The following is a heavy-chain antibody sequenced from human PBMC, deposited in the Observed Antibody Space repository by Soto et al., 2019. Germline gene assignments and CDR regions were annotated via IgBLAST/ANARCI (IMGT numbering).Heavy chain of an antibody. CDR1: GGSFSGYY. D-gene: IGHD6-13*01. CDR2: INHSGST. V-gene: IGHV4-34*01. Sequence: PSETLSLTCAVYGGSFSGYYWSWIRQPPGKGLEWIGEINHSGSTNYNPSLKSRVTISVDTSKNQFSLELSSVTAADTAVYYCATMGVAAAGTTGNFDYWGQGILVTVSS. CDR3: ATMGVAAAGTTGNFDY. J-gene: IGHJ4*02.